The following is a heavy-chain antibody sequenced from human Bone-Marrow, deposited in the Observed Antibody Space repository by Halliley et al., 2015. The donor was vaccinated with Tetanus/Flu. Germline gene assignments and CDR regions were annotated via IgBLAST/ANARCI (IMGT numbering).Heavy chain of an antibody. CDR2: IVVGSDTT. V-gene: IGHV1-58*01. J-gene: IGHJ5*02. D-gene: IGHD3-10*01. Sequence: GWIVVGSDTTDYAQSFQDRVTITRDMSPATIYMELNSLTSEDSAVYYCAAQVLWGGELKTPDLWGQGSQVTVSS. CDR3: AAQVLWGGELKTPDL.